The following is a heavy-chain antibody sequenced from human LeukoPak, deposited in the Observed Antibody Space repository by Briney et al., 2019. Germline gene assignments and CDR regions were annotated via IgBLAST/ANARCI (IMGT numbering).Heavy chain of an antibody. CDR2: ITSSSSTT. CDR3: ARDKGIAVAGTSDY. CDR1: GFTFSSYS. V-gene: IGHV3-48*01. D-gene: IGHD6-19*01. J-gene: IGHJ4*02. Sequence: PGGSLRLSCAASGFTFSSYSMNWVRQAPGKGLEWLSYITSSSSTTYYADSVKGRFTIPRDNAKNSLYLQMNSLRAEDTAVYYCARDKGIAVAGTSDYWGEGTLVTVSS.